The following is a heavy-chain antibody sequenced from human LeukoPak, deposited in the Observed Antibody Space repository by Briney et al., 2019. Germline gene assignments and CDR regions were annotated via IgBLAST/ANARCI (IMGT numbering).Heavy chain of an antibody. CDR2: IKQDGSEK. Sequence: GGSLRLSCAASGFTFSSYWMSWVRQAPGKGLEWVANIKQDGSEKYYVDSVKGRFTISRDNAKNSLYLQMNSLRAEDTAVYYCARIGSWYPPFGYFDYWGQGTLVTVSS. J-gene: IGHJ4*02. CDR3: ARIGSWYPPFGYFDY. CDR1: GFTFSSYW. D-gene: IGHD6-13*01. V-gene: IGHV3-7*03.